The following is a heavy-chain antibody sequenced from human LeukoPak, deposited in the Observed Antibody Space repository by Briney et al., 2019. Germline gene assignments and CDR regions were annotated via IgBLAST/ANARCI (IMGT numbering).Heavy chain of an antibody. CDR2: MSGVGNT. Sequence: GSLRLSCVVSGFSINNNGLSWFRQAPGKGLEWVSDMSGVGNTYYAESVKGRFTISRDNSKNTLYLQMTSLRAEDAAVYYCAKVPNDYGDYGGIDYWGQGTLVTVSS. CDR1: GFSINNNG. V-gene: IGHV3-23*01. CDR3: AKVPNDYGDYGGIDY. D-gene: IGHD4-17*01. J-gene: IGHJ4*02.